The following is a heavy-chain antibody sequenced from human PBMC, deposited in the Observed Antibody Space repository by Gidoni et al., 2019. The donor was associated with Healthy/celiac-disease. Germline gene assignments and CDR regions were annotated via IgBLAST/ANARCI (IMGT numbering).Heavy chain of an antibody. CDR1: GDGVSSNSAA. CDR2: TYARSKWYN. J-gene: IGHJ4*02. Sequence: QVQLQQSGQGLVKPSQTHSLTCAISGDGVSSNSAAWNWIRQSPSRGLEWLGRTYARSKWYNDYAVSVKSRITINPDTSKNQFPLQLNSVTPEDTAVYYCAREGVATAYFDYWGQGTLVTVSS. CDR3: AREGVATAYFDY. D-gene: IGHD5-18*01. V-gene: IGHV6-1*01.